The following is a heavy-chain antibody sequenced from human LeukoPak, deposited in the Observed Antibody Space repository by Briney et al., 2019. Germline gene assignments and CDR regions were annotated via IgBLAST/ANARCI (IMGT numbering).Heavy chain of an antibody. D-gene: IGHD4-11*01. CDR1: GGSFSGYY. CDR3: ARRNSNSADDY. Sequence: SETLSLTCAVYGGSFSGYYWSWIRQPPGKGLEWIGEINHSGSTNYNPSLKSRVTISVDTSKNQFSLELSSVTAADTAVYYCARRNSNSADDYWGQGTLVTVSS. V-gene: IGHV4-34*01. J-gene: IGHJ4*02. CDR2: INHSGST.